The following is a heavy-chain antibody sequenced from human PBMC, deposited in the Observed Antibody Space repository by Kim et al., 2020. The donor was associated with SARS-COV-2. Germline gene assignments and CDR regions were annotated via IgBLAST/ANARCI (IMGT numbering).Heavy chain of an antibody. Sequence: DSVEGRFTISRDNAKNTLYLQMNSLRAEDTAVYYCANDPSDIVVIAYFDYWGQGTLVTVSS. CDR3: ANDPSDIVVIAYFDY. V-gene: IGHV3-30*02. D-gene: IGHD2-15*01. J-gene: IGHJ4*02.